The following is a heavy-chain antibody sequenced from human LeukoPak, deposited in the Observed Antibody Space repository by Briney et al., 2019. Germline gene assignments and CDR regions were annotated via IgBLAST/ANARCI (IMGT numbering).Heavy chain of an antibody. CDR3: AKDTPGGDYYDSSPLDY. D-gene: IGHD3-22*01. CDR2: ISGSGGST. Sequence: PAGSLSLSCAASGFTFSSYAMSWVRQAPGKGLEWVSAISGSGGSTYYADSVKGRFTISRDKSTNTLYLQMNSLRAEDTAVYYCAKDTPGGDYYDSSPLDYWGQGTLVTVSS. J-gene: IGHJ4*02. CDR1: GFTFSSYA. V-gene: IGHV3-23*01.